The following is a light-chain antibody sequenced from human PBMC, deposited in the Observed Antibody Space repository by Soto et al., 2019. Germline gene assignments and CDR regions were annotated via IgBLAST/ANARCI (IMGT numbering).Light chain of an antibody. J-gene: IGKJ1*01. CDR2: AAS. Sequence: DIQMTQSPSSLSASVGDRVTITCRASQSISSYLNWYQQKPGKAPKLLIYAASSLQSGVPSRFSGSGSGTDFPLTICRLQPEDFAAYYCHHSYSTPRTFGQGTKVEIK. V-gene: IGKV1-39*01. CDR1: QSISSY. CDR3: HHSYSTPRT.